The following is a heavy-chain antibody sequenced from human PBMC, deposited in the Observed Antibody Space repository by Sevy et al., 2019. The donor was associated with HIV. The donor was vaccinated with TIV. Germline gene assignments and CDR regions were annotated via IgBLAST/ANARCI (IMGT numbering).Heavy chain of an antibody. Sequence: KQSQTLSLTCAISGDSVSSNSAAWNWIRQSPSRGLEWLGRTYYRSKWYNDYAVSVKSRITINPDTSKNQFSLQLNSVTPEDTAVYYCARGAAAERGSAFDIWGQGTMVTVSS. J-gene: IGHJ3*02. CDR2: TYYRSKWYN. V-gene: IGHV6-1*01. D-gene: IGHD3-16*01. CDR1: GDSVSSNSAA. CDR3: ARGAAAERGSAFDI.